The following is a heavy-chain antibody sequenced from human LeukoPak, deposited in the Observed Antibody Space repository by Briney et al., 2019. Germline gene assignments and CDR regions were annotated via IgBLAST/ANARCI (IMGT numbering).Heavy chain of an antibody. CDR2: ISVDGSNK. J-gene: IGHJ4*02. V-gene: IGHV3-30-3*01. Sequence: PGGSLRLSCAASGFSFSRSTMHWVRQAPGKGLEWVAVISVDGSNKYYADSVEGRFTISRDNSKNTLYLQMDSLKADDTTWYYCASHKWDTLLRRIIFDCWGQGTLVTVSS. D-gene: IGHD1-26*01. CDR3: ASHKWDTLLRRIIFDC. CDR1: GFSFSRST.